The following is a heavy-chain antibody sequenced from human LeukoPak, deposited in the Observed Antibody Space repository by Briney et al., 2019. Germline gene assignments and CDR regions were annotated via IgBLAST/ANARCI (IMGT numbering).Heavy chain of an antibody. Sequence: PGGSLRLSCAASGFTFSDYYMSWIRQAPGKGLEWVAVISYDGSNKYYADSVKGRFTISRDNSKNTLYLQMNSLRAEDTAVYYCAKSGGSSGKALGYWGQGTLVTVSS. CDR3: AKSGGSSGKALGY. V-gene: IGHV3-30*18. CDR1: GFTFSDYY. J-gene: IGHJ4*02. CDR2: ISYDGSNK. D-gene: IGHD3-22*01.